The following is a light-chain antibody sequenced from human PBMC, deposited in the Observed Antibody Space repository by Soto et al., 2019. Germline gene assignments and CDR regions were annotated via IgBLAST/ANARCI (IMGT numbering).Light chain of an antibody. CDR2: EVS. CDR3: STYINSITFVI. V-gene: IGLV2-14*01. J-gene: IGLJ2*01. CDR1: SSDVGAYNY. Sequence: QSALTQPASVSGSPGQSITISCTGTSSDVGAYNYISWYQQHPGKAPNLMIYEVSNRPSGVHTRFSGSKSGNTASLTISGLQAEDEGDYYCSTYINSITFVIFGGGTKLTVL.